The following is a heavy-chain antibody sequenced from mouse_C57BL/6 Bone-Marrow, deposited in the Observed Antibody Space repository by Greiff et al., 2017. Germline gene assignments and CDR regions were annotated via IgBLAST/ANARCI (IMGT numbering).Heavy chain of an antibody. V-gene: IGHV1-50*01. Sequence: QVQLQQPGAELVKPGASVKLSCKASGYTFTSYWMQWVKQRPGQGLEWIGELDPSDSDTNYTKKFKGKATLTVDTSSSTAYMQLSSLTSEDSAVYYCARDYYGSRWYFDVWGKGTTVTVSA. J-gene: IGHJ1*03. CDR3: ARDYYGSRWYFDV. D-gene: IGHD1-1*01. CDR2: LDPSDSDT. CDR1: GYTFTSYW.